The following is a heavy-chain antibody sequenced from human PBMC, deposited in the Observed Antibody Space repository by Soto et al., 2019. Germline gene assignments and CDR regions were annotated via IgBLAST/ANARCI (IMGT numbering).Heavy chain of an antibody. J-gene: IGHJ6*02. D-gene: IGHD2-2*01. Sequence: ASVKVSCKASGYTFTSYAMHWVRQAPGQRLEWMGWINAGNGNTKYSQKFQGRVTITRDTSASTAYMELSSLRSEDTAVYYCARFRVPAARNYYYYYGMDVWGQGTTVTVSS. CDR1: GYTFTSYA. CDR2: INAGNGNT. CDR3: ARFRVPAARNYYYYYGMDV. V-gene: IGHV1-3*01.